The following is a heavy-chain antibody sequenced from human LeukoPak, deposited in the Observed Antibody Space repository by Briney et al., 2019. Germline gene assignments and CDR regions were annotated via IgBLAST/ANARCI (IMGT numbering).Heavy chain of an antibody. V-gene: IGHV1-24*01. D-gene: IGHD3-22*01. CDR2: FDPEDGET. J-gene: IGHJ4*02. CDR1: GGTFSSYA. Sequence: ASVKVSCKASGGTFSSYAISWVRQAPGKGLEWMGGFDPEDGETTYAQKFQGRVTMTEDTSTDTAYMELSSLRSEDTAVYYCATAGPYYYDSSGYYPRKYYFDYWGQGTLVTVSS. CDR3: ATAGPYYYDSSGYYPRKYYFDY.